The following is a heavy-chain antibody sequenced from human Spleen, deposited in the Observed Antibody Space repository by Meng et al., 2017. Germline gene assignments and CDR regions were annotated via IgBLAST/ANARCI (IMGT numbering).Heavy chain of an antibody. CDR2: IDGGASNT. CDR3: AKFGGSTGTTNFDY. Sequence: GESLKISCAASGFTFSNYAMSWVRQAPGKGLEWVSGIDGGASNTFYADPVKGRFTIPRDNSKNTLSLQMSGQRAEDTALYYCAKFGGSTGTTNFDYWGQGRLVTVSS. D-gene: IGHD4-17*01. J-gene: IGHJ4*02. V-gene: IGHV3-23*01. CDR1: GFTFSNYA.